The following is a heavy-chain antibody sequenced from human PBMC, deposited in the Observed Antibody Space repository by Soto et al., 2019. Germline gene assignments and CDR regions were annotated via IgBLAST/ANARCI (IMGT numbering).Heavy chain of an antibody. J-gene: IGHJ6*03. D-gene: IGHD4-4*01. CDR3: ARGAGNSDYYYYYYMDV. Sequence: GASVTVCCKASGYTYTSYARYWVRQAPGQRLEWMGWINAGNGNTKYSQKFQGRVTITRDTSASTAYMELSSLRSEDTAVYYCARGAGNSDYYYYYYMDVWGKGTTVTVSS. CDR1: GYTYTSYA. CDR2: INAGNGNT. V-gene: IGHV1-3*01.